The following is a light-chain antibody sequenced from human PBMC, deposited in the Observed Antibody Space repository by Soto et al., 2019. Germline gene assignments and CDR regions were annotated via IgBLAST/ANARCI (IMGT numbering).Light chain of an antibody. J-gene: IGKJ2*01. CDR3: QQYGSSPPYT. CDR2: GAL. CDR1: QSVSSSY. Sequence: EIVLTQSPGTLSLSPGERATLSCRASQSVSSSYLAWYQQKPGQAPRLLIYGALNRATGIPDRFSASGSGTDFTLTISRLETEDFAMYYCQQYGSSPPYTFGQGNKLEIK. V-gene: IGKV3-20*01.